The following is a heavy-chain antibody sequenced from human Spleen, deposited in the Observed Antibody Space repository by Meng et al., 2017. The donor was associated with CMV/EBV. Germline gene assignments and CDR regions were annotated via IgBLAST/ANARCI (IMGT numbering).Heavy chain of an antibody. CDR2: INHSGST. V-gene: IGHV4-34*01. J-gene: IGHJ2*01. CDR3: ARGPKDCSSPTCRYYWYFDL. CDR1: SFSGYY. Sequence: SFSGYYWGWIRQPPGKGLEWIGKINHSGSTNYNPSLRSRLTISVDTSKNQFSLELSSVTAADTAVYYCARGPKDCSSPTCRYYWYFDLWGRGTLVTVSS. D-gene: IGHD2-2*01.